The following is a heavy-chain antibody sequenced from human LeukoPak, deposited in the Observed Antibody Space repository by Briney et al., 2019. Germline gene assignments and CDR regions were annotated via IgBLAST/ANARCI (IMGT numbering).Heavy chain of an antibody. Sequence: PSETLSLTCTVSGVSISSSYWSWIRQPPGKRLEWIGYIYYSGSTNSNPSLKSRVTISADTSKNQFSLKLNSVTAADTAVYYCVIGNYDSRGYSNAFDIWGQGAMVTVFS. J-gene: IGHJ3*02. D-gene: IGHD3-22*01. CDR1: GVSISSSY. CDR3: VIGNYDSRGYSNAFDI. V-gene: IGHV4-59*01. CDR2: IYYSGST.